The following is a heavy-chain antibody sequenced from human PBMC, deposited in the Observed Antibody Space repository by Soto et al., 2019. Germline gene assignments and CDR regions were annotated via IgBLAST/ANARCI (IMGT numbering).Heavy chain of an antibody. CDR3: ATETYWSFDY. J-gene: IGHJ4*02. Sequence: GGSLRLSCAASGFTFVDFWMSWVRQAPGKGLEWVANVKPDGSDKYYVDSVKGRFTISRDNAKDSLYLQMNSLRAEDTAVYYCATETYWSFDYWGQGALVTVSS. CDR2: VKPDGSDK. D-gene: IGHD2-8*02. CDR1: GFTFVDFW. V-gene: IGHV3-7*01.